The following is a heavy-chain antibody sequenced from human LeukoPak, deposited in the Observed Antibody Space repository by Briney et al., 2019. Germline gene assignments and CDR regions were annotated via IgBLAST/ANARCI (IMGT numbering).Heavy chain of an antibody. Sequence: SETLSLTCAVSGDSITSRKWWSWVRQSPEKGLEWIGEIYHSGATNYNPSLKSRVTMSVDKSKNQFALNLSSVTAADTAVYYCASGSHAVTTHFDYWGQGTLVTVSS. CDR3: ASGSHAVTTHFDY. CDR2: IYHSGAT. CDR1: GDSITSRKW. D-gene: IGHD3-16*01. V-gene: IGHV4-4*02. J-gene: IGHJ4*02.